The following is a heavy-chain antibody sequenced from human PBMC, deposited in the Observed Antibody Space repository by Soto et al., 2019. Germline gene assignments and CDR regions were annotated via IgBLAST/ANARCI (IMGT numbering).Heavy chain of an antibody. CDR3: AKDYGPKAPYPYSNTHTDF. V-gene: IGHV3-30*18. CDR1: GFSFSSFG. Sequence: PGGSLRLSCEASGFSFSSFGLHWVRQAPGKWLEWVAVISHDGTFKDYADSVKGRFTISRDNSESTLFLQMNSLGPNDTAVYYCAKDYGPKAPYPYSNTHTDFWGQGXRVTVYS. J-gene: IGHJ4*02. D-gene: IGHD6-13*01. CDR2: ISHDGTFK.